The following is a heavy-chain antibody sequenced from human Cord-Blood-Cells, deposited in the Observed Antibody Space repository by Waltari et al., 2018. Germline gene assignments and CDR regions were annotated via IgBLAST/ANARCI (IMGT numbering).Heavy chain of an antibody. Sequence: VQVLWSRGSLVQPGGARRFASAAYGVTVRSCALSLVRQAPGKGLEWVSAISGSGGSTYYADSVKGRFTISRDNSKNTLYLQMNSLRAEDTAVYYCAPVDIVATGVNWGQGTLVTVSS. J-gene: IGHJ4*02. CDR1: GVTVRSCA. V-gene: IGHV3-23*01. CDR2: ISGSGGST. D-gene: IGHD5-12*01. CDR3: APVDIVATGVN.